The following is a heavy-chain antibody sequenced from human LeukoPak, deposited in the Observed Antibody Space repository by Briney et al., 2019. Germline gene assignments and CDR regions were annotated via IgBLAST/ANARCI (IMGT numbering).Heavy chain of an antibody. V-gene: IGHV4-59*01. CDR2: IYYSGST. D-gene: IGHD3-9*01. J-gene: IGHJ3*02. CDR1: GDSISYYY. Sequence: SETLSLTCSVSGDSISYYYWNWIRQPPGKGLEWIGYIYYSGSTNYNPSLKSRLTISLDTPKNQFSLKLSSVTAADTAVYYCARGGQPYYDVLTGHGGAFDIWGQGTMVTVSS. CDR3: ARGGQPYYDVLTGHGGAFDI.